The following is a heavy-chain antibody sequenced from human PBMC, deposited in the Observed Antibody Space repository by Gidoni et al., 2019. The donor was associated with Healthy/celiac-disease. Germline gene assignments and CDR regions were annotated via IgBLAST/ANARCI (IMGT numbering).Heavy chain of an antibody. Sequence: QVQLVVSGGGVVQPGRSLTLPSASSAFTFSIYGIHWVRQAPGKGLEWVSVIWYDGSNKYYADSVKGRFTISRDNSKNTLYLQMNSLRAEDTAVYYCARVGWGSSWLPSLYYYYGMDVWGQGTTVTVSS. CDR1: AFTFSIYG. CDR3: ARVGWGSSWLPSLYYYYGMDV. J-gene: IGHJ6*02. V-gene: IGHV3-33*01. D-gene: IGHD6-13*01. CDR2: IWYDGSNK.